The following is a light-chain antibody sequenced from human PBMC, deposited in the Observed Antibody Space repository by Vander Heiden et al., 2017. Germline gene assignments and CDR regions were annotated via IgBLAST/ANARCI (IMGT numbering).Light chain of an antibody. V-gene: IGKV1-12*01. CDR1: QGFSNW. Sequence: DIQLTQSPSYVSASVGDRVTITCRASQGFSNWLAWYQQKPGKAPDLLIYAASRLHKGVPSRFSGSGSGTEFTLTIISLQPEDFTIYYCQQCNSFPLTFGGGTKVEAK. CDR3: QQCNSFPLT. CDR2: AAS. J-gene: IGKJ4*01.